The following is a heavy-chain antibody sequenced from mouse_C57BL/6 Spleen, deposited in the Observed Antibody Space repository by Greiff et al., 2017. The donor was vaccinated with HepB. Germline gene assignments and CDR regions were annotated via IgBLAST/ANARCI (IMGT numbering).Heavy chain of an antibody. CDR2: IRSKSNNYAT. V-gene: IGHV10-1*01. CDR3: VRQGGIYYGNYYAMDY. Sequence: EVKLVESGGGLVQPKGSLKLSCAASGFSFNTYAMNWVRQAPGKGLEWVARIRSKSNNYATYYADSVKDRFTISRDDSESMLYLQMNNLKTEDTAMYYCVRQGGIYYGNYYAMDYWGQGTSVTVSS. CDR1: GFSFNTYA. J-gene: IGHJ4*01. D-gene: IGHD2-1*01.